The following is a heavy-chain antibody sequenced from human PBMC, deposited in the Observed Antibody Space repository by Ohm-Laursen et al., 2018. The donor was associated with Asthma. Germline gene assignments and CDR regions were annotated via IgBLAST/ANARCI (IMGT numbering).Heavy chain of an antibody. CDR3: SRVVKTVMRFDP. Sequence: GTLSLTCTVSGCSISSYYWSWIRQPPGKGLEWIGYIYYSGSTNYNPSLKSRVTISVDTSKNQFSLKLNSVTAADTAVYYCSRVVKTVMRFDPWGQGTLVTVSS. CDR2: IYYSGST. D-gene: IGHD4-17*01. CDR1: GCSISSYY. J-gene: IGHJ5*02. V-gene: IGHV4-59*01.